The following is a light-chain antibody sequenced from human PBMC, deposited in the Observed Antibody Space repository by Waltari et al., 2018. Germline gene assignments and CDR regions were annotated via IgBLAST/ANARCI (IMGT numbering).Light chain of an antibody. CDR1: SPTLGARYA. Sequence: QSVLTQPPSASGAPGQRVTISCTGSSPTLGARYALPWYQQLPGTAPKLLIYGNSNRPSGVPDRFSGSKSGTSASLAITGLQAEDEADYYCQSYDSSLSGWVFGGGTKLTVL. J-gene: IGLJ3*02. CDR3: QSYDSSLSGWV. V-gene: IGLV1-40*01. CDR2: GNS.